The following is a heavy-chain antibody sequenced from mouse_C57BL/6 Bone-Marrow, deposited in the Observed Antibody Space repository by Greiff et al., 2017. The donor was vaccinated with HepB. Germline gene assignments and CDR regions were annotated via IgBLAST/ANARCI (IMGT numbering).Heavy chain of an antibody. CDR3: ARDEGTGGFAY. V-gene: IGHV7-1*01. CDR2: SRNKANDYTT. J-gene: IGHJ3*01. CDR1: GFTFSDFY. Sequence: EVNVVESGGGLVQSGRSLRLSCATSGFTFSDFYMEWVRQAPGKGLEWIAASRNKANDYTTEYSASVKGRFIVSRDTSQSILYLQMNALRAEDTAIYYCARDEGTGGFAYWGQGTLVTVSA.